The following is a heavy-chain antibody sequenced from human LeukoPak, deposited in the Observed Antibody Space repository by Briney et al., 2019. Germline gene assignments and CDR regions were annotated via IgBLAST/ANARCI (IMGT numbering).Heavy chain of an antibody. CDR2: IYYSGST. CDR3: ARGPSSSWYGGCFDY. D-gene: IGHD6-13*01. J-gene: IGHJ4*02. V-gene: IGHV4-39*07. CDR1: GGSISSSSYY. Sequence: SETLSLTCTVSGGSISSSSYYWGWIRQPPGKGLEWIGSIYYSGSTYYNPSLKSRVTISVDTSKNQFSLKLSSVTAADTAVYYCARGPSSSWYGGCFDYWGQGTLVTVSS.